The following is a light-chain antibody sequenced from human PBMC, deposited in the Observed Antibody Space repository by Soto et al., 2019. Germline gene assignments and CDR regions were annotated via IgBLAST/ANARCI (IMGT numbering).Light chain of an antibody. Sequence: DIQLTQSPSFLSASVGDRVTITCRASQGISSYLAWFQQRPGKAPKLLIYAASTLQSGVPSRFSGSGSGTEFTLTISSLQPEDFATYDCQQLKSYPHTIGGGTKVESK. CDR2: AAS. CDR3: QQLKSYPHT. J-gene: IGKJ4*01. V-gene: IGKV1-9*01. CDR1: QGISSY.